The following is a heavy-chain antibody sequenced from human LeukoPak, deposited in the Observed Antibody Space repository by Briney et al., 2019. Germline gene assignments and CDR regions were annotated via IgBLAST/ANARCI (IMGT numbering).Heavy chain of an antibody. CDR2: DNDSESP. Sequence: SETLSLTCAVYGGSFSGYYWSWIRQPPGKGLEWIGEDNDSESPNYNPSLKSRVTISVDTSKKQLSLKLMSVTAADTAVYYCAGGQAAVASEGFDYWGQGTLVTVSS. V-gene: IGHV4-34*01. J-gene: IGHJ4*02. CDR1: GGSFSGYY. CDR3: AGGQAAVASEGFDY. D-gene: IGHD6-19*01.